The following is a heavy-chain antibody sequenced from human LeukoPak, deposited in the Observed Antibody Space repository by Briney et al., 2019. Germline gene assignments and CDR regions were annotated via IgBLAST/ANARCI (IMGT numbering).Heavy chain of an antibody. J-gene: IGHJ5*02. CDR2: INPNSGGT. CDR1: EHTFGDHY. CDR3: ARVLLRTGIPEGFDP. D-gene: IGHD1-14*01. Sequence: ASVKVSCKASEHTFGDHYMHWVRQAPGQGLEWMGWINPNSGGTKYAQRFQGRVTMTRDTSISTAYMELRRLRSDDTAVYYCARVLLRTGIPEGFDPWGQGTLVTVSS. V-gene: IGHV1-2*02.